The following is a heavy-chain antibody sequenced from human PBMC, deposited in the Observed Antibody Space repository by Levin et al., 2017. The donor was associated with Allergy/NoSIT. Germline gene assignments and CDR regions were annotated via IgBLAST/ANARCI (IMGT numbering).Heavy chain of an antibody. V-gene: IGHV5-51*01. Sequence: ASVKVSCKGSGYSFTSYWIGWVRQMPGKGLEWMGIIYPGDSDTRYSPSFQGQVTISADKSISTAYLQWSSLKASDTAMYYCARITDYGDFFDYWGQGTLVTVSS. J-gene: IGHJ4*02. D-gene: IGHD4-17*01. CDR1: GYSFTSYW. CDR3: ARITDYGDFFDY. CDR2: IYPGDSDT.